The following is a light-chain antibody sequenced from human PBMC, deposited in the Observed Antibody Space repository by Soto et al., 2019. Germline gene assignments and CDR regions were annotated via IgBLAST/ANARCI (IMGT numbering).Light chain of an antibody. CDR1: SSNIGNNF. CDR3: GTWDSSLSAGV. J-gene: IGLJ2*01. V-gene: IGLV1-51*01. CDR2: DNN. Sequence: QSALTQSPSVSAAPGQTVTISCSGSSSNIGNNFVSWYQQLPGTAPKLLIYDNNKRPSGIPDRFSGSKSGTSATLGITGLQTGDEADYYCGTWDSSLSAGVFGGGTKLTVL.